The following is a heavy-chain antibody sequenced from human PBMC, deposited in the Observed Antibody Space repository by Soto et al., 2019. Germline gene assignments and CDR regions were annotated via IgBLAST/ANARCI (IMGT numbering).Heavy chain of an antibody. Sequence: SETLSLTCSVSDGSINSHSWSWIRQPPGKGLECLGYIYSNGSTSYNPSLKGRVTISVHTSKNQFSLKLNSVTAADTAVYYCARGRERGYSYGHRYYYYGMDVWGQGTTVTVS. J-gene: IGHJ6*02. CDR2: IYSNGST. CDR1: DGSINSHS. V-gene: IGHV4-59*11. CDR3: ARGRERGYSYGHRYYYYGMDV. D-gene: IGHD5-18*01.